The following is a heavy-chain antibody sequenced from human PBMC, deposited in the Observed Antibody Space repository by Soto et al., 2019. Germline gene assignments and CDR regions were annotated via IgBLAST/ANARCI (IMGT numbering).Heavy chain of an antibody. CDR2: ISYDGSNK. J-gene: IGHJ4*02. CDR1: GFTFSSYD. D-gene: IGHD4-17*01. V-gene: IGHV3-30*18. CDR3: AKDWGTTVTTGY. Sequence: QVQRVESGGGVVQPGRSLRLSCAASGFTFSSYDMHWVRQAPGKGLEWVAVISYDGSNKYYADSVKGRFTISRDNSKNTLYLQMNSLRAEDTAVYYCAKDWGTTVTTGYWGQGTLVTVSS.